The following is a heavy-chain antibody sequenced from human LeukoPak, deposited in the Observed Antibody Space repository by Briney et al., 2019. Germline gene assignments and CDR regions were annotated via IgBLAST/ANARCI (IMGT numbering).Heavy chain of an antibody. Sequence: SETLSLTCTVSGGSISDSDYSWGWIRQPPGKGLEWIGNIFYSASTYYNPSLKSRVTISVDTSKNQFSLKVNSVTAADTAVYYCARGVVAATDNYYYYYMDVWGKGTTVTISS. D-gene: IGHD2-15*01. CDR2: IFYSAST. CDR1: GGSISDSDYS. CDR3: ARGVVAATDNYYYYYMDV. J-gene: IGHJ6*03. V-gene: IGHV4-39*01.